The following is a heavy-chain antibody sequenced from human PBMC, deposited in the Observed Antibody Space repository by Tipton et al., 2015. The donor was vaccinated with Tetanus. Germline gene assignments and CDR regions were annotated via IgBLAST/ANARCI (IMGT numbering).Heavy chain of an antibody. V-gene: IGHV4-34*01. CDR2: INHRGST. J-gene: IGHJ5*02. CDR3: ASSIVGAISPRTPSVSKGRKFDP. D-gene: IGHD1-26*01. Sequence: TLSLTCAVYGGSFSGYYWSWIRQPPGKGLEWIGEINHRGSTNYNPSLKSRVTISVDASQNHFPLKLSSVTAADPAVYYCASSIVGAISPRTPSVSKGRKFDPWGQGTLVPVSS. CDR1: GGSFSGYY.